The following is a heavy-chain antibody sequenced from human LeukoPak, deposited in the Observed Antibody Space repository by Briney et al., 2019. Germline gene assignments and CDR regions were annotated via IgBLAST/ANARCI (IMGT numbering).Heavy chain of an antibody. CDR1: GFTFSNYW. J-gene: IGHJ4*02. D-gene: IGHD2-2*01. V-gene: IGHV3-7*02. CDR2: LKYDGSEK. CDR3: ARHRSGYCSSTSCSIDY. Sequence: GVSLRLSCAASGFTFSNYWMSWVPQAPGKGLEWVANLKYDGSEKYYVDSVKGRYTISRDNSKNTLYLQMNSLRAEDTAVYYCARHRSGYCSSTSCSIDYWGQGTLVTVSS.